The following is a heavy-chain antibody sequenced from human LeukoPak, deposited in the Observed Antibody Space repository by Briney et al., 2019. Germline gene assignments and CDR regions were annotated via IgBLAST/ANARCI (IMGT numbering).Heavy chain of an antibody. CDR2: IYTSGST. Sequence: SETLSLTCSVSGASISSYYWSWIRQPAGEGLEWIGRIYTSGSTNSNPSLRGRVTMSLDTSNNQFSLNLSSVSAADAALYYCAAQLTVSGATFDFWGPGILVTVSS. J-gene: IGHJ4*02. CDR1: GASISSYY. CDR3: AAQLTVSGATFDF. D-gene: IGHD3-3*01. V-gene: IGHV4-4*07.